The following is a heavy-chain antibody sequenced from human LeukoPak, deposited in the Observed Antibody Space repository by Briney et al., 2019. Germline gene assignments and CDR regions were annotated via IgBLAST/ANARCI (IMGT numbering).Heavy chain of an antibody. J-gene: IGHJ3*02. CDR1: GGTFSSYA. D-gene: IGHD1-26*01. CDR2: IIPIFGTA. CDR3: ARDVEWELLSFDAFDI. Sequence: ASVKVSCKAPGGTFSSYAISWVRQAPGQGLEWMGGIIPIFGTANYAQKFQGRVTITADESTSTAYMELSSLRSEDTAVYYCARDVEWELLSFDAFDIWGQGTMVTVSS. V-gene: IGHV1-69*13.